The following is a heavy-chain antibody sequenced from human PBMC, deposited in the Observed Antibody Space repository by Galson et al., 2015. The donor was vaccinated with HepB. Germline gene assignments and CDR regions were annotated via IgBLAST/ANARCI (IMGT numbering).Heavy chain of an antibody. CDR3: AKYSNYSHYFDY. CDR2: ISGSGGST. V-gene: IGHV3-23*01. J-gene: IGHJ4*02. Sequence: SLRLSCAASGFTFSSYAISWVRQAPGKGLEWVSAISGSGGSTYYADSVKGRFTISRDNSKNTLYLQMNSLRAEDTAVYYCAKYSNYSHYFDYWGQGTLVTVSS. D-gene: IGHD4-11*01. CDR1: GFTFSSYA.